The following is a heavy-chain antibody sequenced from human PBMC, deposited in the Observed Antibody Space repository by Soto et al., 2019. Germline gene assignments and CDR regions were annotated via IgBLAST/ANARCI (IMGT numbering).Heavy chain of an antibody. D-gene: IGHD2-8*01. J-gene: IGHJ5*02. Sequence: SSVKVFCKASGYTFTDYFMHRVRQAPGPRLEWMGWINPNSGGTNYAQKFQGWVTMTRNTSISTAYMELSRLRSDDTAVYYCARMILGYCTNGVCTENWFDPWGQRTLVTGS. CDR1: GYTFTDYF. CDR2: INPNSGGT. CDR3: ARMILGYCTNGVCTENWFDP. V-gene: IGHV1-2*04.